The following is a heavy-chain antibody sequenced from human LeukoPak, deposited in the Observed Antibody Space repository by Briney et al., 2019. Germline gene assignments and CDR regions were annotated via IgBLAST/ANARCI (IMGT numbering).Heavy chain of an antibody. CDR3: ARDSLPLDAFDI. Sequence: SETLSLTCTVPGGSISSYYWSWIRQPPGKGLEWIGYIYNSGSTNYNPSLKSRVTISVDTSKNQFSLKLSSVTAADTAVYYCARDSLPLDAFDIWGQGTMVTVSS. CDR2: IYNSGST. CDR1: GGSISSYY. J-gene: IGHJ3*02. V-gene: IGHV4-59*01.